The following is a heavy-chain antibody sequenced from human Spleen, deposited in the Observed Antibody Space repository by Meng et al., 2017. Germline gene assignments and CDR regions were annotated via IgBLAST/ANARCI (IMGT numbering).Heavy chain of an antibody. CDR2: IYPSGST. CDR1: GGSISSSNW. Sequence: QVQLQQWGAGLLKPSETLSLTCVVSGGSISSSNWWTWVRLPPGKGLEWIGEIYPSGSTNYNPSLKSRVTISVDKSKNQFSLKLSSVTAADTAVYYCAKVHSNSPYFDYWGQGTLVTVSS. J-gene: IGHJ4*02. V-gene: IGHV4-4*02. CDR3: AKVHSNSPYFDY. D-gene: IGHD6-6*01.